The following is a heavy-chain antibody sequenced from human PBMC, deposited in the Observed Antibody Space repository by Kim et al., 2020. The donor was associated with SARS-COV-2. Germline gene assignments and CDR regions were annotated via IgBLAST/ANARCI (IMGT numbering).Heavy chain of an antibody. J-gene: IGHJ4*02. Sequence: GGSLRLSCAASGFTFSSYGMHRVRQAPGKGLEWVAVIWYDGSNKYYAESVKGRFTISRDNSQNTLYLQMNSLRAEDTAVYYCARDEYSYGPGYWGQGTLVTVSS. D-gene: IGHD5-18*01. V-gene: IGHV3-33*01. CDR3: ARDEYSYGPGY. CDR1: GFTFSSYG. CDR2: IWYDGSNK.